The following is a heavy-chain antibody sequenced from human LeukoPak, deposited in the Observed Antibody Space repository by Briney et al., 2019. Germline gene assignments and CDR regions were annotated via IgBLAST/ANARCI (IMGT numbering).Heavy chain of an antibody. CDR2: INHSGST. D-gene: IGHD4-17*01. CDR3: ARGLKWDYVETRLWNY. J-gene: IGHJ4*02. V-gene: IGHV4-34*01. Sequence: SETLSLTCAVYGGSFSGYYWSWIRQPPGKGLEWIGEINHSGSTNYNPSLESRVTISAATSKNQFSLRLSSVTAADTAVYYCARGLKWDYVETRLWNYWGQGTLVTVSS. CDR1: GGSFSGYY.